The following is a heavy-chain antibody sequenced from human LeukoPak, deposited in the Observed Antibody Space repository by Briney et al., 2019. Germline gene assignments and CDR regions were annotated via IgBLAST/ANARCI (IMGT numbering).Heavy chain of an antibody. J-gene: IGHJ4*02. V-gene: IGHV3-23*01. CDR3: AREKGRGVISPYYDC. D-gene: IGHD3-10*01. Sequence: GGSLRLSCAASGSTFRSYAMNWVRQAPGKGLEWVSAISGSGGSTYYADSVKGRFTISRDTSKNTLSLQMSSLRVEDTAVYFCAREKGRGVISPYYDCWGQGTLVTVSS. CDR1: GSTFRSYA. CDR2: ISGSGGST.